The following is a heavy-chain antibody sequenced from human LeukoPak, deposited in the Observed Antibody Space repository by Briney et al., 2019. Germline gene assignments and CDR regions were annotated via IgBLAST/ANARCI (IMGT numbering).Heavy chain of an antibody. Sequence: ASVKVSCKASGYTFTSYYIHWVRQAPGQGLEWMGIINPSSGSTSFPQKFQGRVTMTRDTSTSTVYMELSSLRSDDTGVYYCARYPEYYYYSSGPLGYWGRGTLVTVSS. CDR2: INPSSGST. V-gene: IGHV1-46*01. CDR1: GYTFTSYY. J-gene: IGHJ4*02. CDR3: ARYPEYYYYSSGPLGY. D-gene: IGHD3-22*01.